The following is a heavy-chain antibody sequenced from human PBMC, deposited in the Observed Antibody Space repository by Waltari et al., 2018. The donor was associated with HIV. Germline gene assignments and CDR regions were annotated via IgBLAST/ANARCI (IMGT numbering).Heavy chain of an antibody. D-gene: IGHD6-13*01. CDR1: GFTFSSHG. CDR2: SRGGGEST. Sequence: EVQLLESGGGLVQPGGSLRLSCAASGFTFSSHGIRWVRQAPGEGVEWVSGSRGGGESTYSASSVKGRLTISRDNSKNTLYLQMNSLRAEDTAVYYCAKDSQQLVNYFDYWGQGTLVTVAS. V-gene: IGHV3-23*01. J-gene: IGHJ4*02. CDR3: AKDSQQLVNYFDY.